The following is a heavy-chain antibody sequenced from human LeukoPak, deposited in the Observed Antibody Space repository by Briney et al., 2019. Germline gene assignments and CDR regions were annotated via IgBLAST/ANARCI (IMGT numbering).Heavy chain of an antibody. CDR3: ARQGYSSGRYFPFDY. CDR2: IWYDGSKT. CDR1: GFAFSTYG. D-gene: IGHD3-22*01. Sequence: PGRSLRLSCAATGFAFSTYGMHWVRQAPGKGLEWVAYIWYDGSKTYYADSVKGRFTISRDDPENTLYLQVNSLRAEATALYDCARQGYSSGRYFPFDYWGQGTLVTVSS. V-gene: IGHV3-33*01. J-gene: IGHJ4*02.